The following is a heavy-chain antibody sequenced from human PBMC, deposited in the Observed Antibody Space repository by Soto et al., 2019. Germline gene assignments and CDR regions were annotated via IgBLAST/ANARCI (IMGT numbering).Heavy chain of an antibody. Sequence: QVQLVQSGAEVQKPGSSVKVSCKASGGTFSSYTISWVRQAPGQGLEWMGRIIPILGIAKYAQKFQGRVMINGHKSTSTAYMELSSLRSEDTAVYYCASPLYLVASTGTSYYWGQGTLVTVSS. J-gene: IGHJ4*02. CDR1: GGTFSSYT. D-gene: IGHD5-12*01. V-gene: IGHV1-69*02. CDR3: ASPLYLVASTGTSYY. CDR2: IIPILGIA.